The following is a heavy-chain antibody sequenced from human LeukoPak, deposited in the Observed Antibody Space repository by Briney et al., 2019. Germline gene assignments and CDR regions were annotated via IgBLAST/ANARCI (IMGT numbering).Heavy chain of an antibody. V-gene: IGHV1-58*02. CDR3: AAELYSGTYGRCCSFAF. D-gene: IGHD1-26*01. Sequence: SVKVSCKTSGFTFSNSAMQWVRQARGQRLEWIGWIIVGRGRTHYAQNLQERITITRDMSTNTAYMELSSLRSDDTAVYYCAAELYSGTYGRCCSFAFWGQGTQVTVS. J-gene: IGHJ4*02. CDR2: IIVGRGRT. CDR1: GFTFSNSA.